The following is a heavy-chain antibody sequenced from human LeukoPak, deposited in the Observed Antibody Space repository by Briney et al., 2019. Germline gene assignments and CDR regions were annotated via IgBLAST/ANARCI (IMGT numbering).Heavy chain of an antibody. CDR1: GGTFSSYA. CDR3: ARDRIYCSGGSCDLEINWFDP. CDR2: IIPILGTA. Sequence: ASVKVSCKASGGTFSSYAISWVRQAPGQGLEWMGGIIPILGTANYAQKFQGRVTITADESTSTAYMELSSLRSEDTAVYYCARDRIYCSGGSCDLEINWFDPWGQGTLVTVSS. V-gene: IGHV1-69*01. D-gene: IGHD2-15*01. J-gene: IGHJ5*02.